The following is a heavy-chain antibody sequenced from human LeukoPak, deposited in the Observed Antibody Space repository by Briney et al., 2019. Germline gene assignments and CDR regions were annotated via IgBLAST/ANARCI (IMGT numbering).Heavy chain of an antibody. CDR2: IIPIFGTA. CDR3: ARDFYSSSSNAFDI. Sequence: SVTVSCTASGGTFSSYAISWVRQAPGQGLEWMGGIIPIFGTANYAQKFQGRVTITADESTSTAYMELSSLRSEDTAVYYCARDFYSSSSNAFDIWGQGTMVTVSS. V-gene: IGHV1-69*13. J-gene: IGHJ3*02. CDR1: GGTFSSYA. D-gene: IGHD6-6*01.